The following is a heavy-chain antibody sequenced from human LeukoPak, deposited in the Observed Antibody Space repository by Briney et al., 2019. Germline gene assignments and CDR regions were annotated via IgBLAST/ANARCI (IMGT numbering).Heavy chain of an antibody. J-gene: IGHJ6*02. D-gene: IGHD2-15*01. V-gene: IGHV4-59*01. Sequence: PSETLSLTCTVSGGSISSYYWSWIRQPPGKGLEWIGYIYYSGSTNYNPSLKSRVTISVDTSKDQFSLKLSSVTAADTAVYYCARELRGLHYYYYGMDVWGQGTTVTVSS. CDR3: ARELRGLHYYYYGMDV. CDR2: IYYSGST. CDR1: GGSISSYY.